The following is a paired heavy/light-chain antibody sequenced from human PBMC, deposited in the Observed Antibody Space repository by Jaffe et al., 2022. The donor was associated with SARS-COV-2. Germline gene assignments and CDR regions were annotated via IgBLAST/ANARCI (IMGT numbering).Light chain of an antibody. J-gene: IGLJ2*01. CDR2: DDT. Sequence: QSVLTQPPSVSAAPGQKVTISCSGSSSNIGNNHVSWYQQLPGTAPKLLIYDDTKKSSGIPDRFTGSKSATSATLGITGLQTGDEADYYCGTWDSSLSGVVFGGGTKLTVL. V-gene: IGLV1-51*01. CDR1: SSNIGNNH. CDR3: GTWDSSLSGVV.
Heavy chain of an antibody. CDR3: AKQVVAQHEGYYFYYYGMDV. CDR1: GFTFSSYG. V-gene: IGHV3-30*18. Sequence: QVQLVESGGGVVQPGRSLRLSCAASGFTFSSYGMHWVRQAPGKGLEWMAVISYDGSNKYYADSVKGRFTISRDNSKNTLYLQMNSLRAEDTAVYYCAKQVVAQHEGYYFYYYGMDVWGQGTTVTVSS. J-gene: IGHJ6*02. D-gene: IGHD2-15*01. CDR2: ISYDGSNK.